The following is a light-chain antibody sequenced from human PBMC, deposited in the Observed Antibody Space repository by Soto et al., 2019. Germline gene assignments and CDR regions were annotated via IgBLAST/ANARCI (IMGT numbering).Light chain of an antibody. CDR2: DAS. CDR1: QSVSGW. J-gene: IGKJ1*01. CDR3: QQYETFSGT. V-gene: IGKV1-5*01. Sequence: DIQITQSPSTLSASLGDTFTFTFRASQSVSGWLAWYQQKPGEAPKLLIYDASALPRGVPARFSGSGSGTKFTLTIASLQPDDFATYYCQQYETFSGTFGPGTKVDIK.